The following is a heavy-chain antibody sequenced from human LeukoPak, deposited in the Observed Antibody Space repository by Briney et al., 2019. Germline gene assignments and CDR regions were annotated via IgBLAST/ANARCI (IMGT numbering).Heavy chain of an antibody. Sequence: PGGSLRLSCAASGFTFSSYAMHWVRQAPGKGLEWVAVISYDGSNKYYADSVKGRFTISRDNSKNTLYLQMNSLRAEDTAVYYCAREPNEGFWSGYPERGNWFDPWGQGTLVTVSS. CDR3: AREPNEGFWSGYPERGNWFDP. D-gene: IGHD3-3*01. CDR1: GFTFSSYA. V-gene: IGHV3-30-3*01. J-gene: IGHJ5*02. CDR2: ISYDGSNK.